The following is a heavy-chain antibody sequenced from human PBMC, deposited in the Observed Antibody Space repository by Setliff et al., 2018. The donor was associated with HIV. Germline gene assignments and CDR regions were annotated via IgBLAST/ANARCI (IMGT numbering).Heavy chain of an antibody. J-gene: IGHJ4*02. D-gene: IGHD3-16*01. CDR2: LDPKDGKT. CDR3: ARHASTWYYDTRGPHFDY. CDR1: GYTLTELS. Sequence: ASVKVSCKVSGYTLTELSRHWVRQAPGKGLEWMGGLDPKDGKTMYEQKFQGRVTMTEDTSTDTAHMELRSLRSEDTAVYYCARHASTWYYDTRGPHFDYWGQGTLVTVSS. V-gene: IGHV1-24*01.